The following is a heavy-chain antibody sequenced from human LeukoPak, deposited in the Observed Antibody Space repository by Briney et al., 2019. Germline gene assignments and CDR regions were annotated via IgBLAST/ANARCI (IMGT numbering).Heavy chain of an antibody. D-gene: IGHD6-19*01. CDR3: ARLAGYSSGWSPA. J-gene: IGHJ4*02. V-gene: IGHV4-39*01. Sequence: PSETLSLTCTVSGGSISSSSYYWGWIRQPPGKGLEWIGSIYYSGSTYYNPSLNSRVTISVDTSKNQFSLKLSSVTAADTAVYYCARLAGYSSGWSPAWGQGTLVTVSS. CDR1: GGSISSSSYY. CDR2: IYYSGST.